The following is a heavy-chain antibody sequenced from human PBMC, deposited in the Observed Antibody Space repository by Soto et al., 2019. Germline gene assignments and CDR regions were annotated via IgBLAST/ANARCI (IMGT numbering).Heavy chain of an antibody. Sequence: EVQLVESGGGLVKPGGSLRLSCAASGFTFSTYSMNWLRQAPGKGLEWVSYISSSSTYIYYADSVKGRFTISRDNAKNSLYLQMNSLRAEDTAVYYCLIAVAGSFAPDYWGQGTLVTVSS. CDR2: ISSSSTYI. CDR1: GFTFSTYS. J-gene: IGHJ4*02. CDR3: LIAVAGSFAPDY. D-gene: IGHD6-19*01. V-gene: IGHV3-21*01.